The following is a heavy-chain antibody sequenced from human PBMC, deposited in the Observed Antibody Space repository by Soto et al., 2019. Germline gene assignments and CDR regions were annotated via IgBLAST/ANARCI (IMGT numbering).Heavy chain of an antibody. Sequence: AESLSLSCAASGFTFSIYAMSWVRQAPRKGLEWVLTIGGSGGDTNYADFVRGRFTVSRDNSRNTLYLQKNSLRAEDTAIYYCAKDAPGSGWLSDYWGRGTLVTVSS. D-gene: IGHD3-22*01. V-gene: IGHV3-23*01. CDR2: IGGSGGDT. CDR3: AKDAPGSGWLSDY. J-gene: IGHJ4*02. CDR1: GFTFSIYA.